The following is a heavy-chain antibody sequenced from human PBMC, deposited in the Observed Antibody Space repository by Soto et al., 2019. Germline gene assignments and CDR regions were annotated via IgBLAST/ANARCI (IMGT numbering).Heavy chain of an antibody. D-gene: IGHD1-1*01. V-gene: IGHV4-38-2*01. J-gene: IGHJ5*02. CDR3: GIDRTSNANCIDT. CDR2: IYHXGSS. Sequence: PSETVSLTCVVSSYSISTGFNWRWIRRPPGKGLEWIGSIYHXGSSYYNQCLESRLTMSVDRSKNQFSLRLTSVTAADTAVYFCGIDRTSNANCIDTWGQGTLVTVSS. CDR1: SYSISTGFN.